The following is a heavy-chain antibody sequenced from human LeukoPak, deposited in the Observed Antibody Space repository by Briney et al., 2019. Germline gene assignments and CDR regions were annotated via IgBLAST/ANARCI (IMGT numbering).Heavy chain of an antibody. CDR2: IYYSGSV. Sequence: SETLSLTCTVSGGSINGYYWSWVRQPPGKGLEWIGYIYYSGSVKYNSSLKSQVTISVDTSKNQFSLKLNSVTAADTAVYYCARERTNYGGIDYWGQGTLVTVSS. J-gene: IGHJ4*02. CDR3: ARERTNYGGIDY. V-gene: IGHV4-59*01. D-gene: IGHD1-7*01. CDR1: GGSINGYY.